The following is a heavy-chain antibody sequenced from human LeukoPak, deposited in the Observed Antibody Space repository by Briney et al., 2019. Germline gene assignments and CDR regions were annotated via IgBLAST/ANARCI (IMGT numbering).Heavy chain of an antibody. CDR1: GGSISSGGYY. J-gene: IGHJ4*02. CDR2: INHSGST. CDR3: ARDVPFDY. V-gene: IGHV4-30-2*01. Sequence: SQTLSLTCTVSGGSISSGGYYWSWIRQPPGKGLEWIGEINHSGSTNYNPSLKSRVTISVDTSKNQFSLKLSSVTAADTAVYYCARDVPFDYWGQGTLVTVSS.